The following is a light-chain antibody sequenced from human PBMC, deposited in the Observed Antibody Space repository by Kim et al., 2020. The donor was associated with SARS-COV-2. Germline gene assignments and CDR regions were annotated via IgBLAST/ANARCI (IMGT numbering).Light chain of an antibody. CDR3: QDYGGSLFT. Sequence: SPGERATLSCRASHSVSSSYLAWYQQKPGQAPRLLIYGVSSRATGIPDRFSGSGSGTDFTLTISRLEPEDFAVYYCQDYGGSLFTFGQGTKLEI. CDR2: GVS. CDR1: HSVSSSY. V-gene: IGKV3-20*01. J-gene: IGKJ2*01.